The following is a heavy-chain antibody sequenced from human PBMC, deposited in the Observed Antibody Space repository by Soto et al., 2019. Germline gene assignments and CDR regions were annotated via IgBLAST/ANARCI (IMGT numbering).Heavy chain of an antibody. Sequence: ASVKVYCKASGYTFTRYAMHWVRQAPGKRLEWMGWINAGNGNTKYSQKFQGRVTITRDTSASTAYMELSSLRSEDTAVYYCARAHLFKLRFLEWLFAFDYWGQGTLVTVSS. J-gene: IGHJ4*02. CDR1: GYTFTRYA. CDR3: ARAHLFKLRFLEWLFAFDY. CDR2: INAGNGNT. V-gene: IGHV1-3*01. D-gene: IGHD3-3*01.